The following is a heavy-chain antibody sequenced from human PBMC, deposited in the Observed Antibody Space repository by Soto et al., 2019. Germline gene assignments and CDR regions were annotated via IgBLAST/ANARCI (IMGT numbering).Heavy chain of an antibody. V-gene: IGHV3-30*18. Sequence: QVQLVESGGGVVQPGRSLRLSCAASGFTFSSYGMHWVRQAPGKGLEWVAVISYDGSNKYYADSVKGRFTISRDNSKNTLYLQMSSLRAEDTAVYYCAKDKAVAPFQHWGQGTLVTVSS. CDR1: GFTFSSYG. J-gene: IGHJ1*01. CDR2: ISYDGSNK. CDR3: AKDKAVAPFQH. D-gene: IGHD2-15*01.